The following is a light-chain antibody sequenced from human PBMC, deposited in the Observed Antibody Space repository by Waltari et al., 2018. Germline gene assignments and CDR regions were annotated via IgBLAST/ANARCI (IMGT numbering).Light chain of an antibody. CDR3: SSCTTSNTVV. Sequence: QSALTQPASVSGSPGQSIAISCTGTSIYLGSYNYSSWYPQHPCKAPKLMIYEVSNRPSGVSDRFSGSKSGNTASLTISGLQAEDEADYYCSSCTTSNTVVFGTGTKVTVL. CDR2: EVS. V-gene: IGLV2-14*01. J-gene: IGLJ1*01. CDR1: SIYLGSYNY.